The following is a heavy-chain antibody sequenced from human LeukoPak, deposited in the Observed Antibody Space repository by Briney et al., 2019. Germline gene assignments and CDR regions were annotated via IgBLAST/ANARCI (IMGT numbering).Heavy chain of an antibody. CDR2: ISAYNGNT. Sequence: ASVKVSCKASGYTFTSYGISWVRQAPGQGLEWMGWISAYNGNTNYAQRLQGRVTMTTDTSTSTAYMELRSLRSEDTAVYYCARGEASIKSFDYWGQGTLVTVSS. V-gene: IGHV1-18*01. CDR3: ARGEASIKSFDY. CDR1: GYTFTSYG. J-gene: IGHJ4*02. D-gene: IGHD2-21*01.